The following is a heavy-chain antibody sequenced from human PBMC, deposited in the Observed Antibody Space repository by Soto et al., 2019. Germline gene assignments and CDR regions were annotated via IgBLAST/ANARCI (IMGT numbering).Heavy chain of an antibody. V-gene: IGHV1-24*01. CDR1: GYTLTELS. J-gene: IGHJ3*02. D-gene: IGHD6-19*01. CDR3: ATDRRYSSGWYGRGDAFDI. CDR2: FDPEDGET. Sequence: VASVKVSCKVSGYTLTELSMHWVRQAPGKGLEWMGGFDPEDGETIYAQKFQGRVTMTEDTSTDTAYMELSSLRSEDTAVYYCATDRRYSSGWYGRGDAFDIWGQGTMVTVSS.